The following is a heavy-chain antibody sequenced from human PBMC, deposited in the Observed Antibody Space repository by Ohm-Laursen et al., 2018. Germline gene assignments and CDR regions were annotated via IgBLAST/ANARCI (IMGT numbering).Heavy chain of an antibody. CDR1: GGSISSYY. J-gene: IGHJ3*02. V-gene: IGHV4-59*07. CDR3: ARSPYYYETDAFDI. CDR2: IYYSGST. Sequence: SDTLSLTCAVSGGSISSYYWSWIRQPPGKGLEWIGYIYYSGSTNYNPSLKSRVTISVDTSKNQFSLKLSSVTAADTAVYYCARSPYYYETDAFDIWGQGTMVTVSS. D-gene: IGHD3-22*01.